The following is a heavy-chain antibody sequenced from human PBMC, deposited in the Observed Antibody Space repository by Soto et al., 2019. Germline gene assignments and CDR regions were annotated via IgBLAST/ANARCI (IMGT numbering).Heavy chain of an antibody. CDR3: ARDGGEIWNNHYYYSGMDG. Sequence: QVQLQESGPGLVKPSEPLSLTCTVSGGSIRLYYWSWIRQPPGKGLEWIGYIYSNGSSSYNPSLQTRVTISLRTSQKQFSLKLSSVTAADTAVYYCARDGGEIWNNHYYYSGMDGWGQGSTVTVSS. CDR2: IYSNGSS. D-gene: IGHD1-1*01. CDR1: GGSIRLYY. J-gene: IGHJ6*02. V-gene: IGHV4-59*01.